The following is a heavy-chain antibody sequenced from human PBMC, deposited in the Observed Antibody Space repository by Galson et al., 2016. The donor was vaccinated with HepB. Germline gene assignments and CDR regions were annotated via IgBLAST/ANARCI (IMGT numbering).Heavy chain of an antibody. J-gene: IGHJ4*02. CDR2: ISGSGSSR. Sequence: SLRLSCAASGFTFRNYEMNWVRQAPGKGLEWLSYISGSGSSRYYEDSVEGRFTISRDNAKNSLYLQMNSLTADDTAVYYCARVGSTVRAAGIDYWGQGTLVTVSS. CDR1: GFTFRNYE. CDR3: ARVGSTVRAAGIDY. V-gene: IGHV3-48*03. D-gene: IGHD6-13*01.